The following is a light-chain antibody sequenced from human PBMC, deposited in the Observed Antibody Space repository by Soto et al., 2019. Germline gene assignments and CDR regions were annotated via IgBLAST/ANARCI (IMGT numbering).Light chain of an antibody. J-gene: IGLJ2*01. Sequence: QLVLTQPPSVSGAPGQRVTISCTGSSSNIGALYDVNWYQQLPGTAPKLLIYDNNNRPSGVPDRFSGSKSGTSASLAITGLQAEDEAEYYCQSYDNSLSGHVVFGGGTKLTVL. CDR1: SSNIGALYD. CDR2: DNN. CDR3: QSYDNSLSGHVV. V-gene: IGLV1-40*01.